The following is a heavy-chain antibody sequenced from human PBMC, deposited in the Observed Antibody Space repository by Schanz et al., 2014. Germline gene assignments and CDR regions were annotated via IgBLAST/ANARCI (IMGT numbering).Heavy chain of an antibody. CDR2: IYASGAT. V-gene: IGHV3-66*01. CDR1: GFTVSSDH. CDR3: AREGNYYGARNYYKAPYYFDC. J-gene: IGHJ4*02. Sequence: EVQLVESGGGFVQPGGSLGLSCVVSGFTVSSDHMSWVRQAPGKGLEWVSTIYASGATYYADSVKRRFTISRDISKNTLHLQVTSLRDEDTAIYYCAREGNYYGARNYYKAPYYFDCWGQGTLVTVSS. D-gene: IGHD3-10*01.